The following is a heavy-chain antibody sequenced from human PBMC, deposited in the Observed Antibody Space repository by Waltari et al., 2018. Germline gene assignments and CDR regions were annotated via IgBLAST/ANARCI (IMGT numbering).Heavy chain of an antibody. J-gene: IGHJ4*02. V-gene: IGHV3-48*04. CDR3: ARSSNSSPLVY. CDR2: ISSSSSTI. Sequence: EVLLVASGGGLVQPGGSLRLSCPSSGFPFSSYSMNRVRPASGKGVEWVSYISSSSSTIYYADSVKGRFTISRDNAKNSLYLQMNSLRAEDRAVYYCARSSNSSPLVYWGQGTLVTVSS. CDR1: GFPFSSYS. D-gene: IGHD6-6*01.